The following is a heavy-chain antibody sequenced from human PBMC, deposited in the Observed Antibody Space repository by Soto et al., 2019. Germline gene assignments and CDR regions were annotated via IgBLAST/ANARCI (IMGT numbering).Heavy chain of an antibody. CDR2: IYHSGST. Sequence: SETLSLTCAVSGYSISSGYYWGWIRQTPGKGLEWIASIYHSGSTYYNPSLKSRVTISVDTSKNQFSLKLSSVTAADTAVYYCAAGLGSTVDAFDIWGQGTMVTVSS. V-gene: IGHV4-38-2*01. CDR3: AAGLGSTVDAFDI. J-gene: IGHJ3*02. D-gene: IGHD4-17*01. CDR1: GYSISSGYY.